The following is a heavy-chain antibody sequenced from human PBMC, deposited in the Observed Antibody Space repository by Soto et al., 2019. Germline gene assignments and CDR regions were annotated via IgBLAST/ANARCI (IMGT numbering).Heavy chain of an antibody. CDR1: GFTFSNYA. V-gene: IGHV3-23*01. CDR3: AKYHPLRYFGYYFDY. CDR2: ISDSGGTT. D-gene: IGHD3-9*01. J-gene: IGHJ4*02. Sequence: EVQLLESGGGLVQPGGSLRLSCAASGFTFSNYAMSWVRQAPGKGLEWVSAISDSGGTTYYAGSVKGRFTISRDNSKNTLYLQMNSLRAEDTAVYYCAKYHPLRYFGYYFDYWGQGTLVTVSS.